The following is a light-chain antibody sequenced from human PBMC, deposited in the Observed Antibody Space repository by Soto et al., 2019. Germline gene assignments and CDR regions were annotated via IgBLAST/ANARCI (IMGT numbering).Light chain of an antibody. Sequence: QSVLTQPASVSGSPGQSISISCTGSISDVGGSNYVSWYQQHPGKAPKLLIYGVTGRPSGISDRSSGSKSGTTASLTISGLQAXXXXDXYXTSXTGSSTLVFGSGTKVTVL. V-gene: IGLV2-14*03. J-gene: IGLJ1*01. CDR2: GVT. CDR3: TSXTGSSTLV. CDR1: ISDVGGSNY.